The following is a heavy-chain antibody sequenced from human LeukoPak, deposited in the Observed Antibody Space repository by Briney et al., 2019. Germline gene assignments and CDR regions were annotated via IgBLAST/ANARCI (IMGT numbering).Heavy chain of an antibody. CDR3: ARHRFPTYYYDSSGSGFDY. CDR2: VSNSGSAT. D-gene: IGHD3-22*01. J-gene: IGHJ4*02. V-gene: IGHV3-48*01. Sequence: PGGTLRLSCTASGFTFSSYGMHWVRQAPGKGLEWVSFVSNSGSATYYAVSVKGRFIISRDNAKNSLYLQMNSLRAEDTAVYYCARHRFPTYYYDSSGSGFDYWGQGTLVTVSS. CDR1: GFTFSSYG.